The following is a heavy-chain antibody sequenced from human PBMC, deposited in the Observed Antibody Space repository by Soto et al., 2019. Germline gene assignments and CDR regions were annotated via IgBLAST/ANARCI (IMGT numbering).Heavy chain of an antibody. D-gene: IGHD4-4*01. CDR2: IYPGDSDT. Sequence: ESLKISCKGSGYSFTSYWIGWVRQMPGKGLEWMGIIYPGDSDTRYSPSFQGQVTISADKSISTAYLQWSSLKASDTAMYYCARLPARESKYGVLDRWGEGALVPASS. J-gene: IGHJ5*02. CDR1: GYSFTSYW. CDR3: ARLPARESKYGVLDR. V-gene: IGHV5-51*01.